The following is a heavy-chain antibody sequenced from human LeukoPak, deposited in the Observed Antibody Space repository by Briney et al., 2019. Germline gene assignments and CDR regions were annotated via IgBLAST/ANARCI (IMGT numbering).Heavy chain of an antibody. CDR3: ARDGEVEDSSGYIWFDP. J-gene: IGHJ5*02. CDR1: GSSISSYY. CDR2: IYYSEST. Sequence: SETLSLTCTVSGSSISSYYWSWFRQPPGKGLEWIGYIYYSESTNYNPSLKSRVTISVDTSKNQISLKLSSVTAADTAVYYCARDGEVEDSSGYIWFDPWGQGTLVTVSS. D-gene: IGHD3-22*01. V-gene: IGHV4-59*01.